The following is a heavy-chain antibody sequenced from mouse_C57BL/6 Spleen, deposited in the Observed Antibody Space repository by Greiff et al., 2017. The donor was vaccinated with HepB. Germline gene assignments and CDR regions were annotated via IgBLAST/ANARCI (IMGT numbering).Heavy chain of an antibody. CDR3: ARWIYYCNPYYAMDY. V-gene: IGHV1-55*01. D-gene: IGHD2-1*01. Sequence: VQLQQPGAELVKPGASVKMSCKASGYTFTSYWITWVKQRPGQGLEWIGDIYPGSGSTNYNEKFKSKATLTVDTSSSTAYMQLSSLTSEDSAVYYCARWIYYCNPYYAMDYWGQATSVTVSS. CDR2: IYPGSGST. J-gene: IGHJ4*01. CDR1: GYTFTSYW.